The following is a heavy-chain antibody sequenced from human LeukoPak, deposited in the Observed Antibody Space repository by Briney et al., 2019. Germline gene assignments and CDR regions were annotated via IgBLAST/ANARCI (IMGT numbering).Heavy chain of an antibody. Sequence: ASVKVSCRASGYTFTSYDINWVRQAPGQGLEWMGWMNPNSGNTGYAQKFQGRVTITRNTSISTAYMELSSLRSEDTAVYYCARSPIAAALFDPWGQGTLVTVSS. CDR1: GYTFTSYD. J-gene: IGHJ5*02. D-gene: IGHD6-13*01. CDR2: MNPNSGNT. V-gene: IGHV1-8*01. CDR3: ARSPIAAALFDP.